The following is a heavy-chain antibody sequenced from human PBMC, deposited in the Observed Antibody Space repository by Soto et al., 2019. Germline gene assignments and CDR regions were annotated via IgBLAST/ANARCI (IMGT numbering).Heavy chain of an antibody. CDR3: VRDRHCSSGSCSRGGHNWFDP. CDR2: MNPNTGNT. V-gene: IGHV1-8*01. Sequence: QEQLVQSGAEVKKPGASVRVSCKASGYTFISYDINWVRQATGQGLEWMGWMNPNTGNTGYAEKYQDRVTMTKDTSISTAYLDLSSLTSEDTAVYYCVRDRHCSSGSCSRGGHNWFDPWGQGTLVTVSS. J-gene: IGHJ5*02. D-gene: IGHD2-15*01. CDR1: GYTFISYD.